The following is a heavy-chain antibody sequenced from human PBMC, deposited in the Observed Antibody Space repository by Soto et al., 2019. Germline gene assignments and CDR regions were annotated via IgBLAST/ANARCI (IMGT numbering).Heavy chain of an antibody. V-gene: IGHV1-2*02. D-gene: IGHD3-22*01. CDR3: ARDGQWLLRSFDY. CDR1: GYTFTGYD. J-gene: IGHJ4*02. Sequence: ASVKVSCKASGYTFTGYDMHWVRQAPGQGLEWMGWINPNSGGTNYAQKFQGRVTMTRDTSISTAYMELSRLRSDDTAVYYCARDGQWLLRSFDYWGQGTLVTVSS. CDR2: INPNSGGT.